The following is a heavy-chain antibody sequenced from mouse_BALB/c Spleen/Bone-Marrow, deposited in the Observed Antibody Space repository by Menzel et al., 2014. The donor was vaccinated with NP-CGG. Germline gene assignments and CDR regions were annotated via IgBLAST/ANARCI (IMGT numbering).Heavy chain of an antibody. CDR1: GYAISSYW. Sequence: VQLQQSGAELVRPGSSVKISCKASGYAISSYWMNWVKQRPGQGLEWIGQIYPGDGDTNYNGKFKGKATLTADISSSTAYMQISSLTSEASAVYFCASGRGWYLDYWGQGTTLTVSS. V-gene: IGHV1-80*01. CDR3: ASGRGWYLDY. CDR2: IYPGDGDT. D-gene: IGHD2-3*01. J-gene: IGHJ2*01.